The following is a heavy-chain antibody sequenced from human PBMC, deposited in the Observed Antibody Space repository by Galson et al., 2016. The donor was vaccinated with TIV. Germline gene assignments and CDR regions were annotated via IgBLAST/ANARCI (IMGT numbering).Heavy chain of an antibody. Sequence: SLRLSCAASGFTFSNYGMNWVRQAPGKGLEWVSYISSRRSSIFYADSVKGRFTISRDNAKNSLNLQMNSLRDEDTAVYYCARTHGEYNNYRPVDYWGPGTLVTVSS. D-gene: IGHD3-10*01. CDR2: ISSRRSSI. V-gene: IGHV3-48*02. J-gene: IGHJ4*02. CDR1: GFTFSNYG. CDR3: ARTHGEYNNYRPVDY.